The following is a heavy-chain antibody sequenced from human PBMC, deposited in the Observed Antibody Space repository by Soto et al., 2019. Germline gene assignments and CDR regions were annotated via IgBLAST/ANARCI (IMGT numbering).Heavy chain of an antibody. CDR1: GGSISSSSYY. V-gene: IGHV4-39*01. J-gene: IGHJ5*02. CDR3: ARDPRDIVVVVAATRLVGFDP. Sequence: QLQLQESGPGLVKPSETLSLTCTVSGGSISSSSYYWGWIRQPPGKGLEWIGSIYYSGSTYYNPSLKSRVTISVDTSKNQFSLKLSSVTAADTAVYYCARDPRDIVVVVAATRLVGFDPWGQGTLVTVSS. D-gene: IGHD2-15*01. CDR2: IYYSGST.